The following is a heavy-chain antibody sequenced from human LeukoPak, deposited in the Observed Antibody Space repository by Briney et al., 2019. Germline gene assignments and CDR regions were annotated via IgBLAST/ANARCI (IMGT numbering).Heavy chain of an antibody. V-gene: IGHV1-18*01. CDR1: GYTFTSYG. Sequence: ASVRVSCKASGYTFTSYGISWVRQAPGQGLEWMGWISAYNGNTNYAQKLQGRVTMTTDTSTSTAYMELRSLRSDDTAVYYCASPNPYDSSGYYNDAFDIWGQGTMVTVSS. CDR2: ISAYNGNT. D-gene: IGHD3-22*01. J-gene: IGHJ3*02. CDR3: ASPNPYDSSGYYNDAFDI.